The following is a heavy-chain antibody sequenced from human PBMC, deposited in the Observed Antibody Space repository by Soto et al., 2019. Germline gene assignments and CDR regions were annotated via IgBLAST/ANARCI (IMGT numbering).Heavy chain of an antibody. V-gene: IGHV3-74*01. Sequence: EVQLVESGGGLVQPGGSRRLSCAASGFTFSSYWMHWVRQAPGKGLVWVSRINRDGSSASYADSVKGRFTISRDNAKSTLYLQRNSLGADDTAMYFCTRDSFDETTYYGMDVWGQGPTVTVSS. CDR2: INRDGSSA. D-gene: IGHD4-4*01. CDR1: GFTFSSYW. J-gene: IGHJ6*02. CDR3: TRDSFDETTYYGMDV.